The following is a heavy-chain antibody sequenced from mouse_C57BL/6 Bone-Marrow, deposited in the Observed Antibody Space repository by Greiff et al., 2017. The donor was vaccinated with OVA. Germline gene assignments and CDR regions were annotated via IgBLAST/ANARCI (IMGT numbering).Heavy chain of an antibody. D-gene: IGHD1-1*01. J-gene: IGHJ3*01. Sequence: VQLQQSGPELVKPGASVKIPCKASGYTFTDYNMDWVKQSHGKSLEWIGDINPNNGGTIYNQKFKGKATLTVDKSSSTAYMELRSLTSEDTAVYYCARGGAYYGSSYVGFAYWGQGTLVTVSA. CDR1: GYTFTDYN. CDR2: INPNNGGT. V-gene: IGHV1-18*01. CDR3: ARGGAYYGSSYVGFAY.